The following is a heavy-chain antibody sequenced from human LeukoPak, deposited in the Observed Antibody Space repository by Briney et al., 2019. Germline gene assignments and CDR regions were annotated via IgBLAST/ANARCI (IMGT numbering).Heavy chain of an antibody. V-gene: IGHV4-31*03. CDR3: ARERPHGGMDV. J-gene: IGHJ6*02. CDR1: GGSISSGGYY. Sequence: NPSETLSLTCTVSGGSISSGGYYWSWIRQHPGKGLEWIGYIYYSGSTYYNPSLKSRVTISVDTSKNQFSLKLSSVTAADTAVYCCARERPHGGMDVWGQGTTVTVSS. CDR2: IYYSGST.